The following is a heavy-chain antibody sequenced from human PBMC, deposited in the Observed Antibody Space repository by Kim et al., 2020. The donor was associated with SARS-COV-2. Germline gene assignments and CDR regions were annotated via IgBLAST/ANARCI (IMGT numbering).Heavy chain of an antibody. J-gene: IGHJ6*03. D-gene: IGHD2-2*01. CDR3: ARASTNPGDYMDV. Sequence: SHRKRSQGRVTMTGDTSTRTVYMGLSSLRSEDTAVYYCARASTNPGDYMDVWGKGTTVTVSS. V-gene: IGHV1-46*01.